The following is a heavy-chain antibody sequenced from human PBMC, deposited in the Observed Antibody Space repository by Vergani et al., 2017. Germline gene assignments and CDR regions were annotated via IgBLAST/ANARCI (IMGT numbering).Heavy chain of an antibody. CDR1: GFTFSSYA. CDR3: AKSRDDPMRVVVGFDY. Sequence: EVQLLESGGGLVQPGGSLRLSCAASGFTFSSYAMSWVRPAPGKGLEWVSAISGSGGSTYYADSVKGRFTISRDNSKNTLYLQMNSLRAEDTAVYYCAKSRDDPMRVVVGFDYWGQGTLVTVSS. D-gene: IGHD3-22*01. CDR2: ISGSGGST. J-gene: IGHJ4*02. V-gene: IGHV3-23*01.